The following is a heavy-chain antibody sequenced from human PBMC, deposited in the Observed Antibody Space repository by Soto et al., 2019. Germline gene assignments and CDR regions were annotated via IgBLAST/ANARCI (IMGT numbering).Heavy chain of an antibody. V-gene: IGHV5-51*01. D-gene: IGHD2-2*01. J-gene: IGHJ6*03. CDR1: GYSFTSYW. CDR2: IYPGDSDT. Sequence: PGESLKIACKGSGYSFTSYWIGWVRQMPGKGLEWMGIIYPGDSDTRYSPSFQGQVTISADKSISTAYLQWSSLKASDTAMYYCARLRVGPRTDEEWARYQLLGKGYYYYYMDVWGKGTTVTVSS. CDR3: ARLRVGPRTDEEWARYQLLGKGYYYYYMDV.